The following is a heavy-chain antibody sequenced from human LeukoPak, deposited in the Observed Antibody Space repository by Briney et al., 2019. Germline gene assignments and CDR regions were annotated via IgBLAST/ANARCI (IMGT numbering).Heavy chain of an antibody. V-gene: IGHV4-59*11. CDR1: GSSISPHH. CDR2: IYYRGTT. J-gene: IGHJ3*02. CDR3: ARIQPSCPGLGFCSFDI. Sequence: SETLSLTCSVSGSSISPHHWTWIRQAPGEGLEWMGYIYYRGTTNYSPSLKNRLTMSVDTSKNQISLKLTSVAAADTAVYYCARIQPSCPGLGFCSFDIWGQGTLATVSS. D-gene: IGHD3-3*01.